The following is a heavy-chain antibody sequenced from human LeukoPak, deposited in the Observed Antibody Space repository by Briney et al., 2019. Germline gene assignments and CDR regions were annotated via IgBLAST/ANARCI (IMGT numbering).Heavy chain of an antibody. D-gene: IGHD2-15*01. CDR3: ARDCSGGSCRRHDYGDYSLDY. Sequence: PGGSLRLSCAASGFTFSSYSMNWVRQAPGKGLEWVSPISSSSSYIYYADSVKGRFTISRDNAKNSPYLQMNSLRAEDTAVYYCARDCSGGSCRRHDYGDYSLDYWGQGTLVTVSS. V-gene: IGHV3-21*01. CDR2: ISSSSSYI. CDR1: GFTFSSYS. J-gene: IGHJ4*02.